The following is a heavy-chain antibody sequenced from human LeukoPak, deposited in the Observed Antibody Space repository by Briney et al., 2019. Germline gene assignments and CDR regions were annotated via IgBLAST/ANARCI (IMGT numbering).Heavy chain of an antibody. D-gene: IGHD1-26*01. Sequence: GGSLRLSCAASGFTFSNYWMSWVRQAPGKGLEWVSYISSSSSTIYYADSVKGRFTISRDNAKNSLYLQMNSLRDEDTAVYYCARRKGGATILYYSDYWGQGTLVTVSS. CDR3: ARRKGGATILYYSDY. V-gene: IGHV3-48*02. CDR1: GFTFSNYW. CDR2: ISSSSSTI. J-gene: IGHJ4*02.